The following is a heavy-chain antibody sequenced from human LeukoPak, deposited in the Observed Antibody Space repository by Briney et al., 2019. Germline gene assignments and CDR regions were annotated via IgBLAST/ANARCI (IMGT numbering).Heavy chain of an antibody. V-gene: IGHV4-59*02. Sequence: SETLSLTCTVSGGSVTNYYWSWIRQPPGKGLEWIGYAYYSGSTNHNPSLKSRVTISVDTSKNQISLKLSSVTAADSAVYFCVADTPSWYRADHWGQGTLVTVSS. CDR1: GGSVTNYY. CDR3: VADTPSWYRADH. J-gene: IGHJ4*02. CDR2: AYYSGST. D-gene: IGHD6-13*01.